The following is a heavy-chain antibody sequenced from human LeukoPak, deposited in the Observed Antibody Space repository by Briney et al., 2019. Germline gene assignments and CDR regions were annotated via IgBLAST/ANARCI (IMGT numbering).Heavy chain of an antibody. CDR3: ARVGPGGVVPAAMDYFDY. Sequence: GGSLRLSCAASGFTFSSYGMHWVRQAPGKGLEWVAVIWYDGSNKYYADSVKGRFTISRDNSKNTLYLQMNSLRAEDTAVYYCARVGPGGVVPAAMDYFDYWGQGTPVTVSS. J-gene: IGHJ4*02. V-gene: IGHV3-33*01. CDR1: GFTFSSYG. CDR2: IWYDGSNK. D-gene: IGHD2-2*01.